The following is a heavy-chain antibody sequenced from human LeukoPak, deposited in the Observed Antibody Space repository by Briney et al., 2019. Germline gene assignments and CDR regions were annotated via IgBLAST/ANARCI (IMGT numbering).Heavy chain of an antibody. CDR3: AKSDTAMVRRIYYFDY. CDR2: ISYDGSNK. D-gene: IGHD5-18*01. V-gene: IGHV3-30*18. J-gene: IGHJ4*02. Sequence: GRSLRLSCAASGFTFSSYGMHWVRQAPGKGLEWVAVISYDGSNKYYADSVKGRFIISRDNSKNTLYLQMNSLRAEDTAVYYCAKSDTAMVRRIYYFDYWGQGTLVTVSS. CDR1: GFTFSSYG.